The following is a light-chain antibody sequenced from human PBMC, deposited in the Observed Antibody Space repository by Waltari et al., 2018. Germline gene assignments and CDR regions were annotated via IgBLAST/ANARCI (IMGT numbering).Light chain of an antibody. Sequence: DIQMTQSPSSLSASVGDRVTITCRASQSFSSYLNWYQQKPGKAPKLLIYAASRLQSGVPSRFSGSGSGTDFTLTISSLQPEDFATYYCQQSYSTLRTFGGGTKVEIK. CDR2: AAS. J-gene: IGKJ4*01. CDR3: QQSYSTLRT. V-gene: IGKV1-39*01. CDR1: QSFSSY.